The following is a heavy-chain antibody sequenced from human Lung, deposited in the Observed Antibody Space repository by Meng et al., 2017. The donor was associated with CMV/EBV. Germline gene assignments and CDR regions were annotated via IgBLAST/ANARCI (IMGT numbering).Heavy chain of an antibody. Sequence: GESLKISCAAPGFTLSSYWMSWVRQAPGKGLEWVANIKQDGSEKYYVDSVKGRFTISRDNAKNSLYLQMNSLRAEDTAVYYCARAIVVPAAPYYYYYGMDVWGQGTTVTVSS. J-gene: IGHJ6*02. CDR2: IKQDGSEK. CDR3: ARAIVVPAAPYYYYYGMDV. D-gene: IGHD2-2*01. CDR1: GFTLSSYW. V-gene: IGHV3-7*04.